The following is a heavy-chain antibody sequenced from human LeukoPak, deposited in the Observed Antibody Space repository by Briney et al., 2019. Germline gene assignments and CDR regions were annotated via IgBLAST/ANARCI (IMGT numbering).Heavy chain of an antibody. CDR1: GFTFSTSE. D-gene: IGHD3-10*01. V-gene: IGHV3-48*03. J-gene: IGHJ4*02. CDR3: ARKKTRGLDY. Sequence: QPGGSLRLSCAVSGFTFSTSEMSWVRQAPGKGLEWVSYISDSGSAIYYADSVKGRLTISRDNAKNSLYLQMNSLRAEDTAIYYCARKKTRGLDYWGQGTLVTVSS. CDR2: ISDSGSAI.